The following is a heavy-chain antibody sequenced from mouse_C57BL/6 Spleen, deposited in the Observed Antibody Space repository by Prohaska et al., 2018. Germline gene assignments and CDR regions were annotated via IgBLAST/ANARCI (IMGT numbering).Heavy chain of an antibody. V-gene: IGHV3-6*01. CDR1: GYSITSGYY. J-gene: IGHJ3*01. Sequence: DVQLQESGPGLVKPSQSLSLTCSVTGYSITSGYYWNWIRQFPGNKLEWMGYISYDGINNYNPSLKNLISITRDTSKNQFFLKLNSVTTEDTATYYCARGKLTAPWFAYWGQGTLVTVSA. CDR3: ARGKLTAPWFAY. D-gene: IGHD4-1*01. CDR2: ISYDGIN.